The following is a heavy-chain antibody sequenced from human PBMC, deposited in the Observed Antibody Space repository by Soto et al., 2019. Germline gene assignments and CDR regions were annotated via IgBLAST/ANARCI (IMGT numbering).Heavy chain of an antibody. CDR1: GFTFSDYY. Sequence: PGGSLRLSCAASGFTFSDYYMDWVRQAPGKGLEWVGRTRNKANSYTTEYAASVTGRFTISRDDSKNSLYLQMNSLKIEDTAVYYCARAAYGSGSYYFDYLGQGTQVTVSS. V-gene: IGHV3-72*01. J-gene: IGHJ4*02. CDR2: TRNKANSYTT. D-gene: IGHD3-10*01. CDR3: ARAAYGSGSYYFDY.